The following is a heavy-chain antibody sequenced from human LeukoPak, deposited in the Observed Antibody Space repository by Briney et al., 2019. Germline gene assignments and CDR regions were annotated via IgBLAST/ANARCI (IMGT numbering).Heavy chain of an antibody. D-gene: IGHD4-17*01. J-gene: IGHJ5*02. CDR2: IYHSGST. Sequence: PSETLSLTCAVSGGSISSGGYSWSWIRQPPGKGLEWIGYIYHSGSTYYNPSLKSRVTISVDRSKNQFSLKLSSVTAADTAVYYCARERWPVTTRGWFDPWGQGTLVTVSS. V-gene: IGHV4-30-2*01. CDR1: GGSISSGGYS. CDR3: ARERWPVTTRGWFDP.